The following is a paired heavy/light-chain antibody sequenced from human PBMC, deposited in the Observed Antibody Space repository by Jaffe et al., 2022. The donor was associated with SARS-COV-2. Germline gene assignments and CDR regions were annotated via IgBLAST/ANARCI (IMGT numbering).Light chain of an antibody. Sequence: AIQMTQSPSSLSASVGDRVTITCRASQGIRNHLGWYQQKPGRAPKLLIYTASSLQSGVPSRFSGSGSGTDFTLTISSLQPEDFATYYCLQDFTYPLTFGGGTKVEIK. CDR1: QGIRNH. J-gene: IGKJ4*01. CDR2: TAS. V-gene: IGKV1-6*01. CDR3: LQDFTYPLT.
Heavy chain of an antibody. CDR2: TRNKVNSYTT. V-gene: IGHV3-72*01. CDR3: VREGIVATLDF. D-gene: IGHD1-26*01. J-gene: IGHJ4*02. Sequence: EVQLVESGGGLVQPGGSLRLSCAASGFIFSDHYMDWVRQAPGKGLEWVGRTRNKVNSYTTEYAASVKGRFTIARDDSKNSLYLQMNSLKTEDTAVYYCVREGIVATLDFWGQGTLVTVSS. CDR1: GFIFSDHY.